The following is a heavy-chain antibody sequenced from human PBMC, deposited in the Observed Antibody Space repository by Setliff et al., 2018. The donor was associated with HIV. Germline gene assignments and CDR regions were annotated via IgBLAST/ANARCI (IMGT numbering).Heavy chain of an antibody. D-gene: IGHD4-17*01. CDR1: GASIGNYY. V-gene: IGHV4-4*07. Sequence: SETLSLTCTVSGASIGNYYGSWIRQPPGKGLEWIGRMHTSGNTNYNPSLKSRVTMSVDTSKNQFSLKLSSVTAADTAIYYCARRIYGNNPYFDYWSQGTLVTVS. J-gene: IGHJ4*02. CDR3: ARRIYGNNPYFDY. CDR2: MHTSGNT.